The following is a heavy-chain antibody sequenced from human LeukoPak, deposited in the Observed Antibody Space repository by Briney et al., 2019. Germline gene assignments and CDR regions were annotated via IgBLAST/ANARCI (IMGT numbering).Heavy chain of an antibody. Sequence: ASVKVSCKASGYTFTGYYMHWVRQAPGQGLEWMGWINPNSGGTKYAQKLQGRVTMTTDTSTSTAYMELRSLRSDDTAVYYCARDAGRYCSSTSCYPDYWGQGTLVTVSS. CDR3: ARDAGRYCSSTSCYPDY. D-gene: IGHD2-2*01. V-gene: IGHV1-2*02. CDR1: GYTFTGYY. CDR2: INPNSGGT. J-gene: IGHJ4*02.